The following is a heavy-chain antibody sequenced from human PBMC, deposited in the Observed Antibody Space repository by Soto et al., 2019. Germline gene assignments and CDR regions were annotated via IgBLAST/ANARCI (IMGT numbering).Heavy chain of an antibody. V-gene: IGHV4-34*01. J-gene: IGHJ4*02. CDR3: ARDKITGLFDY. CDR2: INHSGST. Sequence: QVQLQQWGAGLLKPSETLSLTCAVYGGSFSGYYWTWIRQPPGTGLEWIGEINHSGSTNYNPSLKSRVTISGYTSKNQFALKLTSVTAADTAVYYCARDKITGLFDYWGQGTLVTVSS. CDR1: GGSFSGYY. D-gene: IGHD2-8*02.